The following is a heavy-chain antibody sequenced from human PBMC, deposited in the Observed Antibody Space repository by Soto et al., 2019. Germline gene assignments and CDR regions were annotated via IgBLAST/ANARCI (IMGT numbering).Heavy chain of an antibody. Sequence: QVQLVQSGAEVKKPGASVKVSCKASGYTFTSYYMRWVRLAPGQGLEWMGIINPDGGGTSYAQQFQGRVIMTRDTSMSTVYMEMSSLRSEDTAVYYCAVGGNYLSMDVWGQGTTVTVSS. D-gene: IGHD4-4*01. CDR3: AVGGNYLSMDV. CDR2: INPDGGGT. CDR1: GYTFTSYY. V-gene: IGHV1-46*01. J-gene: IGHJ6*02.